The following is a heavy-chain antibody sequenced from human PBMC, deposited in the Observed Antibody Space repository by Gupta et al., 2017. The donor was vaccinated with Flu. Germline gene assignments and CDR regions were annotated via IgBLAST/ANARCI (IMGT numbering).Heavy chain of an antibody. J-gene: IGHJ4*02. CDR3: ARDGPPATVTTYSFDY. D-gene: IGHD4-17*01. Sequence: GQGLEWMGGIIPIFGTANYAQKFQGRVTITADESTSTAYMELSSLRSEDTAVYYCARDGPPATVTTYSFDYWGQGTLVTVSS. CDR2: IIPIFGTA. V-gene: IGHV1-69*01.